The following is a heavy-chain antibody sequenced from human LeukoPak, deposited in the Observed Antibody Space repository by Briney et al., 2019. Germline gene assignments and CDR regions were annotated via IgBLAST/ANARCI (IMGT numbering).Heavy chain of an antibody. CDR2: ISAYNGNT. V-gene: IGHV1-18*01. Sequence: GASVKVSCKASGYTFTSYGISWVRQAPGQGLEWMGWISAYNGNTNYAQKLQGRVTMTTDTSTGTAYMELRSLRSDDTAVYYCARDKDIVVVPAAQDAFDIWGQGTMVTVSS. D-gene: IGHD2-2*01. CDR3: ARDKDIVVVPAAQDAFDI. CDR1: GYTFTSYG. J-gene: IGHJ3*02.